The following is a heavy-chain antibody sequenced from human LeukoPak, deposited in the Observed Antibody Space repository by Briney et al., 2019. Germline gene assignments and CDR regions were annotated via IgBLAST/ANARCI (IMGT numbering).Heavy chain of an antibody. V-gene: IGHV1-69*13. D-gene: IGHD6-13*01. CDR2: IIPIFGTA. J-gene: IGHJ6*03. CDR3: ARVVAAAGTGRFYYYYYYMDV. CDR1: GGTFSSYA. Sequence: GASVKVSCKASGGTFSSYAISWVRQAPGQGLEWMGGIIPIFGTANYAQKFQGRVTITADESTSTAYMELSSLRSEDTAVYYCARVVAAAGTGRFYYYYYYMDVWGKGTTVTISS.